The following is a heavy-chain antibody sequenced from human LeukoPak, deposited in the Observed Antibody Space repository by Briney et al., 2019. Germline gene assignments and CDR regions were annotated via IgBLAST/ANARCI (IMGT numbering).Heavy chain of an antibody. CDR2: IYYSGST. V-gene: IGHV4-59*01. CDR3: ARDRTGDNWFDP. CDR1: GDSISSYC. J-gene: IGHJ5*02. D-gene: IGHD3/OR15-3a*01. Sequence: ASETLSLTCTVSGDSISSYCWSWIRQPPGKGLEWIGYIYYSGSTNYNPSLKSRVTMSVDTSKNQFSLKLSSVTAADTAVYYCARDRTGDNWFDPWGQGTLVTVSS.